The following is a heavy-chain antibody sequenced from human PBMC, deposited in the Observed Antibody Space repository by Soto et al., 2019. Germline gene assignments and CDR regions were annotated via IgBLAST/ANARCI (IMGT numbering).Heavy chain of an antibody. J-gene: IGHJ6*02. CDR2: VYSTGGV. V-gene: IGHV4-4*07. Sequence: QVQLHESGPGLVKPSETLSLICNVSGDSIGRFYWSWIRQSAGKGLEWIGRVYSTGGVTYNPALQGRVTISLDRSNTHVSLEMNSVTAADTAVYFCARDLSGTGLDIWGRGTRVSVSS. CDR1: GDSIGRFY. CDR3: ARDLSGTGLDI. D-gene: IGHD1-26*01.